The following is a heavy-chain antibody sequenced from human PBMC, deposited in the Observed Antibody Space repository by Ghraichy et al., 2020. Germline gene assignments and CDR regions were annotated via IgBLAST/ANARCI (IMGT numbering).Heavy chain of an antibody. V-gene: IGHV4-39*01. CDR1: GGSISSSNYY. Sequence: SETLSLTCTVSGGSISSSNYYWGWIRQPPGKGLEWIGSIYYSENTYYNPSLKSRVTISLDTSKNQFSLKLSSVTAADTAVYYCARRFYDFWTGYNTGATNWYFDLWGRGTLVTVSS. CDR3: ARRFYDFWTGYNTGATNWYFDL. J-gene: IGHJ2*01. D-gene: IGHD3-3*01. CDR2: IYYSENT.